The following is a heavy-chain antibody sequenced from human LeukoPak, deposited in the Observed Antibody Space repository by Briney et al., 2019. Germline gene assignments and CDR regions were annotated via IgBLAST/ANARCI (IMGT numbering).Heavy chain of an antibody. Sequence: GESLKISCKGSGYGFTSYWIGWVRQMPGKGLEWMGIIYPGDSGSRYSPSFQGQVTISADKSISTAYLQWNSLKASDTAMYYCAVAVAVGMGLYFDYWGQGTLVTVSS. D-gene: IGHD6-19*01. V-gene: IGHV5-51*01. CDR3: AVAVAVGMGLYFDY. CDR2: IYPGDSGS. J-gene: IGHJ4*02. CDR1: GYGFTSYW.